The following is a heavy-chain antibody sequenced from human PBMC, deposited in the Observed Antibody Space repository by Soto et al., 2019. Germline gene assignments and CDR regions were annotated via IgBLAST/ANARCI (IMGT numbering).Heavy chain of an antibody. CDR2: FDPEDGET. V-gene: IGHV1-24*01. CDR3: ATNPISDHDAFDI. CDR1: GYTLTDLS. J-gene: IGHJ3*02. D-gene: IGHD3-10*01. Sequence: ASVTVSCQVSGYTLTDLSMHWVRQAPGKGLEWMGGFDPEDGETIYAQKFQGRVTMTEDTSTDTAYMELSSLRSEDTAVYYCATNPISDHDAFDIWGQGTMVTVSS.